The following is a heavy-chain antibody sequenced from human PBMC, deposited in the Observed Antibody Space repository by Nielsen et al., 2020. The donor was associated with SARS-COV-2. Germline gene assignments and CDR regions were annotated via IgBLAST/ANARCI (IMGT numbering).Heavy chain of an antibody. CDR1: GYTFTSYG. V-gene: IGHV1-18*01. D-gene: IGHD5-12*01. CDR3: ARDWSVVATITNYYYGMDV. J-gene: IGHJ6*02. CDR2: ISAYNGNT. Sequence: ASVNVSCKASGYTFTSYGISWVRQAPGQGLEWMGWISAYNGNTNYAQKLQGRVTMTTDTSTSTAYMELRSLRSEDTAVYYCARDWSVVATITNYYYGMDVWGQGTTVTVSS.